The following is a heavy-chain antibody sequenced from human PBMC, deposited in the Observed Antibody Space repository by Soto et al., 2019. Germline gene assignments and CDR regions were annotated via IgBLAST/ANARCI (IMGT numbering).Heavy chain of an antibody. Sequence: EVQLLESGGDLVQPGGSLRLSCAASGFTFSSYAMSWARQAPGKGLEWVSSIGVSGSTYYDDSVRGRLTISRDNSKNTLYLQINSLRAEDTAVYYCAKNYFFDRWGQGTPVTVSS. CDR3: AKNYFFDR. J-gene: IGHJ4*02. CDR1: GFTFSSYA. V-gene: IGHV3-23*01. CDR2: IGVSGST.